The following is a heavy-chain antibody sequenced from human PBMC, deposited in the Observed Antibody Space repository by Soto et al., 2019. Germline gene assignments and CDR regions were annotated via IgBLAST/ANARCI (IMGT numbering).Heavy chain of an antibody. CDR2: ISYGGGTT. Sequence: PGGSLRLSCAASEFTFSNYAMSWVRQAPGKGLEWVSAISYGGGTTYYADSVKGRFTISRDSSKNTLYLQMNSLRAEDTAVYYCAKNPGYYYDSTGYHFDYWGQGTLVTVSS. CDR3: AKNPGYYYDSTGYHFDY. D-gene: IGHD3-22*01. CDR1: EFTFSNYA. J-gene: IGHJ4*02. V-gene: IGHV3-23*01.